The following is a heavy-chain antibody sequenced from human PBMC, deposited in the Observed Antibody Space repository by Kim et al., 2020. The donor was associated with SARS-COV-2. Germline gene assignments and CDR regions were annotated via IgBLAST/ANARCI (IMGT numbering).Heavy chain of an antibody. D-gene: IGHD2-2*03. Sequence: ASVKVSCKASGYTFTGYYMHWVRQAPGQGLEGMGWINPNSGGTNYAQKFQGRVTMTRDTSISTAYMELSRLRSDDTAVYYCARDLDIVVVPAAGFDYWGQGTLVTVSS. CDR2: INPNSGGT. CDR1: GYTFTGYY. CDR3: ARDLDIVVVPAAGFDY. J-gene: IGHJ4*02. V-gene: IGHV1-2*02.